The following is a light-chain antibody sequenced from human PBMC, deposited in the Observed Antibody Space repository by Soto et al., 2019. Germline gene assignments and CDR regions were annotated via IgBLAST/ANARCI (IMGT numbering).Light chain of an antibody. Sequence: EIVLTQSPATLASFPGDRVTVSCRASQYINTRLAWYQHRPGQAPRLLIYQTSIRAAGIPARFSASGSGTDFTLTISDVQPEDFALYYCRQRQSWPRTFGQGTKVAIK. V-gene: IGKV3-11*01. CDR3: RQRQSWPRT. J-gene: IGKJ1*01. CDR2: QTS. CDR1: QYINTR.